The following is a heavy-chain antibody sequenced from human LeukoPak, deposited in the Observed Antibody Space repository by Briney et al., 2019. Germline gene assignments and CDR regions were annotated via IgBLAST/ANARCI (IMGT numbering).Heavy chain of an antibody. J-gene: IGHJ4*02. CDR1: GFTFHDYA. CDR2: ISWDGGST. CDR3: AKDSRPPSYYDSSGEFDY. Sequence: GGSLRLSCAASGFTFHDYAMHWVRQAPGKGLEWVSLISWDGGSTYYADPVKGRFTIPRDNSKNSLYLQMNSLRAEDTALYYCAKDSRPPSYYDSSGEFDYWGQGTLVTVSS. V-gene: IGHV3-43D*03. D-gene: IGHD3-22*01.